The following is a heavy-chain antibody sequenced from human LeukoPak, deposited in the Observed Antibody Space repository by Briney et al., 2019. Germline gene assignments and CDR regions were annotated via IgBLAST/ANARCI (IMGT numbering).Heavy chain of an antibody. J-gene: IGHJ4*02. CDR2: ISGSGGST. CDR1: GFTFSSYA. V-gene: IGHV3-23*01. CDR3: AKDPATINTFADY. D-gene: IGHD3-16*01. Sequence: GGSLRLSCAASGFTFSSYAMSWVRQAPGKRLEWVSAISGSGGSTYYADSVKGRFTISRDNSKNTLYLQMNSLRAEDPAVYYCAKDPATINTFADYWGQGTLVTVSS.